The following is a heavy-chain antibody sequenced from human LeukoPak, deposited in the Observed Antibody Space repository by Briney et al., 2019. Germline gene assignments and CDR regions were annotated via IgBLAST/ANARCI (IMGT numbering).Heavy chain of an antibody. CDR3: ARDCCNSAWHSD. CDR2: IYSDSNT. D-gene: IGHD2/OR15-2a*01. V-gene: IGHV3-53*01. CDR1: GFTVSSNF. J-gene: IGHJ4*02. Sequence: GGSLRLSCAASGFTVSSNFMTWVRQAPGKGLEWVSFIYSDSNTFYADSVKGRFTISRDNSKNTLYLQMNSLRAEDTAVYYCARDCCNSAWHSDWGQGILVTVFS.